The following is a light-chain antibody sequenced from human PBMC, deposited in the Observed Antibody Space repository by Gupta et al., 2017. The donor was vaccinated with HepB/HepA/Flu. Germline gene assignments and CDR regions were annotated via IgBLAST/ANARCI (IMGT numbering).Light chain of an antibody. CDR3: SSYTTSSTL. CDR1: TSDVGGYDY. Sequence: QSALTQPASVPGSPGQSITISRTGTTSDVGGYDYVYWYQQHPGKAPKLMIYAVSNRPSGVSNRFSGSKSGNSASLTISGLQAEDEADYYCSSYTTSSTLFGGGTKLTVL. J-gene: IGLJ2*01. V-gene: IGLV2-14*03. CDR2: AVS.